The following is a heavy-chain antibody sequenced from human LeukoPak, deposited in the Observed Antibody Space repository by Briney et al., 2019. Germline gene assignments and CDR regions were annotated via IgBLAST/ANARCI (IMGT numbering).Heavy chain of an antibody. Sequence: GASVKVSCKASGYTFSNYYLHWVRQAPGQGLEWMGLINPTAGNTYYAQRFQGRVTMTRNTSTSTVYMELSSLRSEDTAVYCCARIRDGYNDAYDIWGQGTMVTVPS. J-gene: IGHJ3*02. D-gene: IGHD5-24*01. CDR1: GYTFSNYY. CDR2: INPTAGNT. CDR3: ARIRDGYNDAYDI. V-gene: IGHV1-46*01.